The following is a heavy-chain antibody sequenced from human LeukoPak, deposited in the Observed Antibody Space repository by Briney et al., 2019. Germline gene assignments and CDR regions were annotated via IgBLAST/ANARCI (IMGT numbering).Heavy chain of an antibody. D-gene: IGHD1-7*01. CDR3: ARNGRYNWNYGQHWFDP. CDR2: INPNSGGT. V-gene: IGHV1-2*02. Sequence: ASVKVSCKVSGYTLTELSMHWVRQAPGQGLEWMGWINPNSGGTNYAQKFQGRVTMTRDTSISTAYMELSRLRSDDTAVYYCARNGRYNWNYGQHWFDPWGQGTLVTVSS. CDR1: GYTLTELS. J-gene: IGHJ5*02.